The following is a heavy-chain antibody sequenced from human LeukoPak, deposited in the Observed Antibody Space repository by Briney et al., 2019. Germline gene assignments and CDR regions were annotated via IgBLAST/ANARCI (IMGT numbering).Heavy chain of an antibody. D-gene: IGHD1-26*01. CDR2: ITTYNGNT. CDR3: ARVVGRYYGFDY. CDR1: GYTFTSYG. V-gene: IGHV1-18*01. J-gene: IGHJ4*02. Sequence: ASVKISSKASGYTFTSYGISCVRHTPGQGLEWMGCITTYNGNTNYAQKLQSRGTMTTDTSTSTAYMELRSLRSDDTAVYYCARVVGRYYGFDYWGQGTLVTVSS.